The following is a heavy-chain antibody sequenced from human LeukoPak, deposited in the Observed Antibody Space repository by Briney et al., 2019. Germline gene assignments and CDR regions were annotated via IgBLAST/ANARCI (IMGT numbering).Heavy chain of an antibody. CDR2: INHSGST. J-gene: IGHJ1*01. CDR3: ARVEGAVWQYFQH. Sequence: PSETLSLTCAVYGGSFSGYYWSWIRQPPGKGLEWIGEINHSGSTNYNPSLKSRVTISVDTSKNQFSLKLSSVTAADTAVYYCARVEGAVWQYFQHWGQGTLVTVSS. CDR1: GGSFSGYY. V-gene: IGHV4-34*01. D-gene: IGHD1-26*01.